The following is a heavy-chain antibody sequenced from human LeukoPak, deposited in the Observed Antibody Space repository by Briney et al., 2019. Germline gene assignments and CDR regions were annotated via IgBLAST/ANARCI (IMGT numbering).Heavy chain of an antibody. CDR3: ARAILLMVYAPGY. D-gene: IGHD2-8*01. CDR1: GFTFSNYW. Sequence: GGSLRLSCAASGFTFSNYWMSWVRQAPGKGLEWVANIKEDGSAKYYVDSVKGRFTISRDNAKNSQYLQMNSLRAEDTAVYYCARAILLMVYAPGYWGQGTLVTVSS. CDR2: IKEDGSAK. J-gene: IGHJ4*02. V-gene: IGHV3-7*05.